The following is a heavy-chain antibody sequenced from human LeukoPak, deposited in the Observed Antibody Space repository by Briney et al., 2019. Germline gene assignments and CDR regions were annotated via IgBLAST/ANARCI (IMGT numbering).Heavy chain of an antibody. V-gene: IGHV3-23*01. CDR3: AKDRRAGSYDY. Sequence: GGSLRLSCAASGFSFSSYGMSWVRQAPGKGLEWVSAISGSGGSTYYADSVKGRFTISRDNSKNTLYLQMNSLRAEDTAVYYCAKDRRAGSYDYWGQGTLVTVSS. D-gene: IGHD3-10*01. CDR2: ISGSGGST. CDR1: GFSFSSYG. J-gene: IGHJ4*02.